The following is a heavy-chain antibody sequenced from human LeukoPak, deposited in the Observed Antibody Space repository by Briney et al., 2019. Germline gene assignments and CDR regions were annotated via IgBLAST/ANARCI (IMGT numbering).Heavy chain of an antibody. CDR1: GGTFSSYA. CDR3: ARDRDGGNSGFDH. D-gene: IGHD4-23*01. CDR2: IIPILGIA. Sequence: SVKVSCKASGGTFSSYAISWVRQAPGQGLEWMGRIIPILGIANYAQKFQGRVTITADKSTSTAYMELSSLRSEDTAVCYCARDRDGGNSGFDHWGQGTLVTVSS. V-gene: IGHV1-69*04. J-gene: IGHJ4*02.